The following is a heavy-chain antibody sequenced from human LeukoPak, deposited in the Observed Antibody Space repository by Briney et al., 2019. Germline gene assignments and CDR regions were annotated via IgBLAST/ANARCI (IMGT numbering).Heavy chain of an antibody. Sequence: GGSLRLSCAASGFTFSSYGMHWVRQAPGKGLEWVAFIQYDGSNKYYADSVKGRFTISRDISKNTLYLQMNSLRAEDTAVYYCARDGLAAATLHWCFDLWGRGTLVTVSS. CDR3: ARDGLAAATLHWCFDL. J-gene: IGHJ2*01. V-gene: IGHV3-30*02. D-gene: IGHD6-25*01. CDR1: GFTFSSYG. CDR2: IQYDGSNK.